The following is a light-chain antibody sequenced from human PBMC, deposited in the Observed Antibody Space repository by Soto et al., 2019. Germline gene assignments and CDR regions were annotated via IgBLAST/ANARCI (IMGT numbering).Light chain of an antibody. CDR2: YDS. CDR3: QVWDDSTDHYV. J-gene: IGLJ1*01. Sequence: SYELTQAPSVSVAPGKTATITCGANNIGVKSVHWYQQKPGQAPLLVMYYDSDRPSGIPERFSGSNSGNTATLTISRVEAGDEADYYCQVWDDSTDHYVFGTGTKVTVL. V-gene: IGLV3-21*04. CDR1: NIGVKS.